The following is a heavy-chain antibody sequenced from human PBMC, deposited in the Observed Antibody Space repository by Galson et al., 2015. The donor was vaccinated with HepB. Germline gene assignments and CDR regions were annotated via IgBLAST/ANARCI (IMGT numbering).Heavy chain of an antibody. CDR3: ARDTKMFTGIDYMDV. Sequence: SLRLSCAASGFSFSSYWMNWVRQAPGKGLEWVANIKHDGSETYYVDSLKGRFTISRDNSENTVYLQMNSLRAEDTAVYYCARDTKMFTGIDYMDVWGKGTAVTVSS. D-gene: IGHD1-1*01. CDR1: GFSFSSYW. J-gene: IGHJ6*03. CDR2: IKHDGSET. V-gene: IGHV3-7*01.